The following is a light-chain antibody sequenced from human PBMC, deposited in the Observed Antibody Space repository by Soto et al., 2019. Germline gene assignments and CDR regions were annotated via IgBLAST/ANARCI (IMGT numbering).Light chain of an antibody. CDR2: GAS. CDR1: QSVSSN. CDR3: PQYNNWAQA. V-gene: IGKV3-15*01. J-gene: IGKJ1*01. Sequence: EIVMTQSPATLSVSPGERATLSCRASQSVSSNLAWYQQKPGQAPRLLIYGASTRATGIPARFSGSGSGTEVPLNNSHLQSGNFAIYFCPQYNNWAQAFGQGNQVEIK.